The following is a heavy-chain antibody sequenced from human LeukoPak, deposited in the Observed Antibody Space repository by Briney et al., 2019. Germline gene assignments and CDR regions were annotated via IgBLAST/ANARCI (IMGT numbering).Heavy chain of an antibody. V-gene: IGHV3-30*02. J-gene: IGHJ4*02. CDR2: TQHDGDDK. Sequence: PGGSLRLSCAASGFILSSYAMHWVRQAPGKGLEWVAFTQHDGDDKYYADSVKGRFTISRDNSKNTLYLQMNSLRAEDTAVYYCASVNKMTTVEYWGQGTLVTVSS. CDR3: ASVNKMTTVEY. D-gene: IGHD4-11*01. CDR1: GFILSSYA.